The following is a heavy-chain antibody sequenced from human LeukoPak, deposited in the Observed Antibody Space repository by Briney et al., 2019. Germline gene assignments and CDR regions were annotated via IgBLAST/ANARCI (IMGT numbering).Heavy chain of an antibody. Sequence: SETLSLTCTVSGGSISSGGYYWSWIRQHPGKGPEWIGYTYYSGSTYYNPSLKSRVTISVDTSKNQFSLKLSSVTAADTAVYYCARSDSSSWYLYWGQGTLVTVSS. V-gene: IGHV4-31*03. J-gene: IGHJ4*02. CDR2: TYYSGST. CDR1: GGSISSGGYY. D-gene: IGHD6-13*01. CDR3: ARSDSSSWYLY.